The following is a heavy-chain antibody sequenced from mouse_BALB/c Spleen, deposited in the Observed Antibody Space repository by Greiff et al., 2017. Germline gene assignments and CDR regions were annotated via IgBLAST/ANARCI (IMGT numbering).Heavy chain of an antibody. CDR2: ISSGGSYT. J-gene: IGHJ4*01. D-gene: IGHD2-1*01. V-gene: IGHV5-6*01. CDR3: ARQDGKGVYYAMDY. CDR1: GFTFSSYG. Sequence: EVQVVESGGDLVKPGGSLKLSCAASGFTFSSYGMSWVRQTPDKRLEWVATISSGGSYTYYPDSVKGRFTISRDNAKNTLYLQMSSLKSEDTAMYYCARQDGKGVYYAMDYWGQGTSVTVSS.